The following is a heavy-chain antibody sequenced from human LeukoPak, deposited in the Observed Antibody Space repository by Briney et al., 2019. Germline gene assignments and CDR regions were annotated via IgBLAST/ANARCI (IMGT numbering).Heavy chain of an antibody. J-gene: IGHJ5*02. CDR1: GFTFSNYA. Sequence: GGSLRLSCAASGFTFSNYAMSWVRQAPGKGLEWVSVISGSGRSSYYADSMKGRFTISRDNSKNTLYLQVNSLRAEDTAVYYCAKDNYYDSSGLTNWFDPWGQGTLVTVSS. D-gene: IGHD3-22*01. CDR3: AKDNYYDSSGLTNWFDP. V-gene: IGHV3-23*01. CDR2: ISGSGRSS.